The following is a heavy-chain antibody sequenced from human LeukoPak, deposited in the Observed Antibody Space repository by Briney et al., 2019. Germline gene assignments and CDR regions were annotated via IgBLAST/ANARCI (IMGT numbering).Heavy chain of an antibody. D-gene: IGHD3-22*01. Sequence: ASVKVSSKVSGYTLTELSMHWVRQAPGKGLEWMGGFDPEDGETIYAQKFQGRVTMTEDTSTDTAYMELSSLRSEDTAVYYCATVSGREYYYDSSGDKYFDYWGQGTLVTVSS. CDR2: FDPEDGET. CDR1: GYTLTELS. J-gene: IGHJ4*02. CDR3: ATVSGREYYYDSSGDKYFDY. V-gene: IGHV1-24*01.